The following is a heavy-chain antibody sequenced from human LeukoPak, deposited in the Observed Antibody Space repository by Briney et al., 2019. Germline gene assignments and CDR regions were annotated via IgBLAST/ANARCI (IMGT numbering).Heavy chain of an antibody. D-gene: IGHD6-13*01. J-gene: IGHJ4*02. Sequence: ASVKVSCKASGYTFTSYDINWVRQATGQGLEWMGWMTPNSGNTGYAQKFQGRVTITRNTSISTAYMELSSLRSEDTAVYYCARGLRGGGIAAARYYFDYWGQGTLVTVSS. CDR1: GYTFTSYD. CDR3: ARGLRGGGIAAARYYFDY. V-gene: IGHV1-8*03. CDR2: MTPNSGNT.